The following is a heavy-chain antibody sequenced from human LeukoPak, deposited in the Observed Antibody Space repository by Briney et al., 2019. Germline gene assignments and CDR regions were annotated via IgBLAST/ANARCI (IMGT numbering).Heavy chain of an antibody. CDR1: GGTFSSYT. D-gene: IGHD5-18*01. J-gene: IGHJ4*02. CDR2: IIPILGIA. Sequence: VKVSCKASGGTFSSYTISWVRQAPGQGLEWMGRIIPILGIANYTQKFQGRVTITADKSTSTAYMELRSLRSEDTAVYYCARVPYCYGYKDYWGQGTLVTVSS. CDR3: ARVPYCYGYKDY. V-gene: IGHV1-69*02.